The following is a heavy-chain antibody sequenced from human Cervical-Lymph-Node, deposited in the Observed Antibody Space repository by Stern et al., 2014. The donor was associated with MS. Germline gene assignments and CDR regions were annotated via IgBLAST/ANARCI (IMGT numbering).Heavy chain of an antibody. CDR3: AREPDIYYYDSSGTLDY. Sequence: QVQLVQSGGGVVQPGRSLRLSCAASGFTFSSYAMHWVRQAPGKGLEWVAVISYDGSNKYYADSVKGRFTISRDNSKNTLYLQMNSLRAEDAAVYYCAREPDIYYYDSSGTLDYWGQGTLVTVSS. D-gene: IGHD3-22*01. J-gene: IGHJ4*02. CDR2: ISYDGSNK. V-gene: IGHV3-30*04. CDR1: GFTFSSYA.